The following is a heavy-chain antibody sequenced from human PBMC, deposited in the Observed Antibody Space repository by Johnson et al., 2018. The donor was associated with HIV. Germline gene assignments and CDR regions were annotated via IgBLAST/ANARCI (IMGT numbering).Heavy chain of an antibody. Sequence: VQLVESGGGVVQPGGSLRLSCAASGLIFSRSWMHWVRQAPGKGLVWVSRINSDGSSTYYADSVKGRFTISRDNAKNSLYLQMKSLIAEDTALYYCAKGCGSAMVPFAFDIWGQGTMVTVSS. CDR1: GLIFSRSW. J-gene: IGHJ3*02. D-gene: IGHD5-18*01. CDR3: AKGCGSAMVPFAFDI. CDR2: INSDGSST. V-gene: IGHV3-74*02.